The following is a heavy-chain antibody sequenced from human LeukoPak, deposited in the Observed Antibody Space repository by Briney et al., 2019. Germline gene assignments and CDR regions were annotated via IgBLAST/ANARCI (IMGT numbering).Heavy chain of an antibody. V-gene: IGHV3-30*02. J-gene: IGHJ4*02. D-gene: IGHD6-19*01. Sequence: GGSMRLSCAASGFTFSSYGMHWVRQAPSKGLEWVAFIRYDGSNKYYADSVKGRFTISRDNSKNTLYLQMNSLRAEDTAVYYCAKAKPSSGWSLDYWGQGTLVTVSS. CDR3: AKAKPSSGWSLDY. CDR2: IRYDGSNK. CDR1: GFTFSSYG.